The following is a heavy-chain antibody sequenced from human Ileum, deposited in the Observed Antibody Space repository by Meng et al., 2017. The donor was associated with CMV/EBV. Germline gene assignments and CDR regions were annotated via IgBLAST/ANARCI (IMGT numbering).Heavy chain of an antibody. D-gene: IGHD2-15*01. V-gene: IGHV3-7*01. CDR3: AREMRYCSGNTCYTNWYFDL. J-gene: IGHJ2*01. CDR2: IKPDGSEY. CDR1: GFTFSSYW. Sequence: GESLKISCAASGFTFSSYWLSWVRQAPGEGLEWVANIKPDGSEYYFADSVRGRFRISRDNAKNSLYLQMYSPGAGDTAVYYCAREMRYCSGNTCYTNWYFDLWGRGTLVTVSS.